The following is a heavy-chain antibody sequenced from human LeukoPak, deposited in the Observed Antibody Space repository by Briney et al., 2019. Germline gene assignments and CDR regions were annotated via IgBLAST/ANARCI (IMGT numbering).Heavy chain of an antibody. J-gene: IGHJ6*03. CDR2: ISYDGSNK. V-gene: IGHV3-30-3*01. Sequence: PGRSLRLSCAASGFTFSSYAMHWVRQAPGKGLEWVAVISYDGSNKYYADSVKGRFTISRDNSKNTLYLQMNSLRAEDTAVYYCARDQSIAAAPTRGMDVWGKGTTVTVSS. CDR1: GFTFSSYA. CDR3: ARDQSIAAAPTRGMDV. D-gene: IGHD6-13*01.